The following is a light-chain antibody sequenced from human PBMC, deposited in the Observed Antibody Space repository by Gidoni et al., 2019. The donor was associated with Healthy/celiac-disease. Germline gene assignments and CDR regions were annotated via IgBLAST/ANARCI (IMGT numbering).Light chain of an antibody. J-gene: IGKJ5*01. CDR1: QGISSY. CDR2: AAS. Sequence: DIQFTQSPSFLSASVGDRVTITCRTSQGISSYLAWYQQKPGKAPKLLIYAASTLQSGVPSRFSGSGSGTEFTLTIRSLQPEDFATYYCKQINSYPFTFGQGKRLEIK. V-gene: IGKV1-9*01. CDR3: KQINSYPFT.